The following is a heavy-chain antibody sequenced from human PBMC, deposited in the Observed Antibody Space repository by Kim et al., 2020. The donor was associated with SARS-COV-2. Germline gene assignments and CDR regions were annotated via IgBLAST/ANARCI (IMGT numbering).Heavy chain of an antibody. D-gene: IGHD5-18*01. J-gene: IGHJ4*02. V-gene: IGHV3-21*01. CDR2: ISSSSSYI. Sequence: GGSLRLSCAASGFTFSSYSMNWVRQAPGKGLEWVSSISSSSSYIYYADSVKGRFTISRDNAKNSLYLQMNSLRAEDTAVYYCWWAGYSYGHYFDYWGQGTLVTVSS. CDR1: GFTFSSYS. CDR3: WWAGYSYGHYFDY.